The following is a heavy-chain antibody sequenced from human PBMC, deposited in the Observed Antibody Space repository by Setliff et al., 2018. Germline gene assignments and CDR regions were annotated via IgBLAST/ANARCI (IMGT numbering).Heavy chain of an antibody. D-gene: IGHD6-13*01. CDR1: GYTFTSYG. CDR2: ISAYNGNT. J-gene: IGHJ4*02. V-gene: IGHV1-18*01. Sequence: GASVKVSCKASGYTFTSYGISWVRQAPGQGLEWMGWISAYNGNTNYAQKFQGWVTMTRDTSISTAYMELSRLRSDDTAVYYCARDPPGSPHFDYWGQGTLVTVSS. CDR3: ARDPPGSPHFDY.